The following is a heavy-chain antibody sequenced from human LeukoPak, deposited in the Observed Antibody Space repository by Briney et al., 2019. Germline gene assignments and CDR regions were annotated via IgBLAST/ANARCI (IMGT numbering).Heavy chain of an antibody. Sequence: KPSETLSLTCTVSGGSISSYYWSWIRQPPGKGLEWIGYIYYSGSTNYNPSLKSRVTISVDTSKNQFSLKLSSVTAADTAVYYCARDYDSSGYAFDYWGQGTLVTVSS. CDR1: GGSISSYY. J-gene: IGHJ4*02. V-gene: IGHV4-59*01. CDR2: IYYSGST. D-gene: IGHD3-22*01. CDR3: ARDYDSSGYAFDY.